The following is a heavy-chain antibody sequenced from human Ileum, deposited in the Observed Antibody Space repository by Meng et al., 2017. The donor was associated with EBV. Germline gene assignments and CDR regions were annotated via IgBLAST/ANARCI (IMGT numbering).Heavy chain of an antibody. D-gene: IGHD3/OR15-3a*01. CDR3: AHEEDWRIDY. J-gene: IGHJ4*02. Sequence: LKDDGPSPVHPHPSLSRTCRLPWVPRNPSGVVVGWIPQPPGKALDWLALVYWDDAKRYSPSLERRLPITKDTSKNQVVLTMTNMDPPDTATYYCAHEEDWRIDYWGQGTLVTVSS. V-gene: IGHV2-5*02. CDR2: VYWDDAK. CDR1: WVPRNPSGVV.